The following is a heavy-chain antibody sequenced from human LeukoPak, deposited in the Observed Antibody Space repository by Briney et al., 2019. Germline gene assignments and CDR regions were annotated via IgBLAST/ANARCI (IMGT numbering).Heavy chain of an antibody. D-gene: IGHD3-10*01. V-gene: IGHV4-34*01. J-gene: IGHJ4*02. Sequence: SETLSLTCAVYGGSFSGYYWSWIRQPPGKGLEWIGEINHSGSTNYNPSLKSQVTISVDTSKNQFSLKLSSATAADTAVYYCARGPVPMVRGVPSYFFDYWGQGTLVTVSS. CDR3: ARGPVPMVRGVPSYFFDY. CDR2: INHSGST. CDR1: GGSFSGYY.